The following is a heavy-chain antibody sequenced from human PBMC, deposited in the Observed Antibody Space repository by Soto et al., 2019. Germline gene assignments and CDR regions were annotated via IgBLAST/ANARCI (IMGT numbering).Heavy chain of an antibody. CDR3: ARDITDSSGYYRTDNNDYYYYGMDV. CDR2: IYHSGST. D-gene: IGHD3-22*01. V-gene: IGHV4-30-2*01. Sequence: PSETLSLTCAVSGGSISSGGYSWSWIRQPPGKGLEWIGYIYHSGSTYYNPSLKSRVTISVDRSKNQFSLKLSSVTAADTAVYYCARDITDSSGYYRTDNNDYYYYGMDVWGQGTTVTVSS. CDR1: GGSISSGGYS. J-gene: IGHJ6*02.